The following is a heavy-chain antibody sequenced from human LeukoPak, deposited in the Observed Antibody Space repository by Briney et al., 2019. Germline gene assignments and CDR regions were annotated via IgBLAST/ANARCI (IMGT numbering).Heavy chain of an antibody. CDR3: ARTKGESGVIGGTAFDI. Sequence: GGSLRLSCAASGFTFSSYGMHWVRQAPGKGLEWVAVISYDGSNKYYADSVKGRFTISRDNSKNTLYLQMNSLRAEDTAVYYCARTKGESGVIGGTAFDIWGQGTMVTVSS. J-gene: IGHJ3*02. D-gene: IGHD3-16*01. CDR1: GFTFSSYG. V-gene: IGHV3-30*03. CDR2: ISYDGSNK.